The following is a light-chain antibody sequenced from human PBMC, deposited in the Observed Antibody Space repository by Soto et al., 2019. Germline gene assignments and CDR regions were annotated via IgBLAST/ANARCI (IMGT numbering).Light chain of an antibody. CDR3: QQYTDWPLT. CDR1: QSVTSNY. Sequence: EIVLTQSPGTLSLSPGERATRSCRASQSVTSNYLAWYQQKPGQAPRLLIYGVSSRATGVPDRFSGSGSGTDFTLTISRLEPEDFAVYYCQQYTDWPLTFGQGTKVDI. CDR2: GVS. J-gene: IGKJ1*01. V-gene: IGKV3-20*01.